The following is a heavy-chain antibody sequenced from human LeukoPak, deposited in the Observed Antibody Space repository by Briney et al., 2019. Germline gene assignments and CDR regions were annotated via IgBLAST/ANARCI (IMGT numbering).Heavy chain of an antibody. Sequence: SETLSLTCAVYGGSFSGYYWSWIRQPPGKGLEWIGEINHSGSTNYNPSLKSRVTISVDTSKNQFSLKLSSVTAADTAVYYCARVSRYFDWYKNYYYYMDVWGKGTTVTVSS. CDR3: ARVSRYFDWYKNYYYYMDV. D-gene: IGHD3-9*01. J-gene: IGHJ6*03. CDR2: INHSGST. V-gene: IGHV4-34*01. CDR1: GGSFSGYY.